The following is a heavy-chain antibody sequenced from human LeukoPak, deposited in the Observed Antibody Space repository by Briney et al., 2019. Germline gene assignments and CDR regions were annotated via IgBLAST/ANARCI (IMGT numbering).Heavy chain of an antibody. D-gene: IGHD3-22*01. Sequence: GASVKVSCKASGYTFTGYYMHWVRHAPGQGLEWMGWINPNSGGTNYAQKFQGRVTMTRDTSISTAYMELSRLRSDDTAVYYCARDYYDSSLYYYYMDVWGKGTTVTVSS. J-gene: IGHJ6*03. CDR2: INPNSGGT. V-gene: IGHV1-2*02. CDR3: ARDYYDSSLYYYYMDV. CDR1: GYTFTGYY.